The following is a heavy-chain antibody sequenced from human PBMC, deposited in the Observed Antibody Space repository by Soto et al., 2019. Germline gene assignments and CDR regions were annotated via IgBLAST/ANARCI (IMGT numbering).Heavy chain of an antibody. D-gene: IGHD4-4*01. Sequence: SETLSLTCTVSYGSISVSNVFWGWVRQPPGKGLEWIGNIDYSGTAYFNPSLGTRVTFPVDTSKNQFSLTLYSVTAADTAVYYCARTTGRLFAFWGQGILVTVSP. CDR3: ARTTGRLFAF. CDR2: IDYSGTA. J-gene: IGHJ4*02. V-gene: IGHV4-39*01. CDR1: YGSISVSNVF.